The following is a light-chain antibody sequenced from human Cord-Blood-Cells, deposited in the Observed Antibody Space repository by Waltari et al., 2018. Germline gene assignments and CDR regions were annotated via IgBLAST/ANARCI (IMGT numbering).Light chain of an antibody. Sequence: EIVLTQSPGTLSLSPGERATLSCRASQSVSSSYLAWYQQKTGQAPRLLIYGASSRATGIPDRFRGSGSGTDFTLTISRLEPEDFAVYYCQQYGSSLITFGQGTRLEIK. J-gene: IGKJ5*01. CDR1: QSVSSSY. CDR3: QQYGSSLIT. V-gene: IGKV3-20*01. CDR2: GAS.